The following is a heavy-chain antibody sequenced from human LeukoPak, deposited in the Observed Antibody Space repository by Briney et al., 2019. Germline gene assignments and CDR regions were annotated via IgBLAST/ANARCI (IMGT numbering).Heavy chain of an antibody. D-gene: IGHD1-7*01. CDR3: ARDGTLRGPS. CDR1: GGSISSGDYY. CDR2: IYYSGST. Sequence: SQTLSLTCTVSGGSISSGDYYWSWIRQPPGKGLEWIGYIYYSGSTFYNPSLKSRLIISVDTSKNQFYLKLSSVTAADPDVYYSARDGTLRGPSWSQGWMVTVSS. V-gene: IGHV4-30-4*08. J-gene: IGHJ3*01.